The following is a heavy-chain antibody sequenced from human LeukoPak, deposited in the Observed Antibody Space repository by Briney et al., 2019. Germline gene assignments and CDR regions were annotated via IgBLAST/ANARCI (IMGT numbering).Heavy chain of an antibody. J-gene: IGHJ4*02. CDR1: GFTFSNYW. CDR3: AKDQWLVLDH. V-gene: IGHV3-74*01. D-gene: IGHD6-19*01. CDR2: INSDGSST. Sequence: GGSLRLSCAASGFTFSNYWMHWARQAPGKGLVWVSRINSDGSSTNYADSVKGRFTISRDNAKNTLYLQMNSLRVDDTAVYYCAKDQWLVLDHWGQGILVTVSS.